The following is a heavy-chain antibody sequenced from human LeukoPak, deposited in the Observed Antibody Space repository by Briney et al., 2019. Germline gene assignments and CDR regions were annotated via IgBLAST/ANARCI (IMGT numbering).Heavy chain of an antibody. CDR1: GGSISSYY. CDR2: IYYSGST. J-gene: IGHJ5*02. Sequence: SETLSLTCTVSGGSISSYYWSWIRQPPGKGLEWIGYIYYSGSTNYNPSLKSRVTISVDTSKNQFSLKLSSVTAADTAVYYCARAEDYGDYGDWFDPWGQGTLVTVSS. D-gene: IGHD4-17*01. V-gene: IGHV4-59*01. CDR3: ARAEDYGDYGDWFDP.